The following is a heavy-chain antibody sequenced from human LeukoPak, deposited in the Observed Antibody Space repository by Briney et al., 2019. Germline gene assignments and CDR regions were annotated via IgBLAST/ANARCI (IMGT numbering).Heavy chain of an antibody. CDR2: INHSGST. D-gene: IGHD3-22*01. J-gene: IGHJ3*02. Sequence: SETLSLTCAVYGGSFSGYYWSWLRQPPGKGLEWIGEINHSGSTNYNPSLKSRVTISVDTSKNQFFLKLSSVTAAETAVYYCARSSNYYYDSSGSKVGSAFDIWGQGTMVTVSS. CDR3: ARSSNYYYDSSGSKVGSAFDI. CDR1: GGSFSGYY. V-gene: IGHV4-34*01.